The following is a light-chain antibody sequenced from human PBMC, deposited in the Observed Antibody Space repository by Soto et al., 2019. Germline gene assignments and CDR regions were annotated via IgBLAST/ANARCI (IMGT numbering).Light chain of an antibody. CDR1: QSLVYSDGRTY. J-gene: IGKJ3*01. Sequence: DDVVTQSPLSLSVTLGQAASISSRSSQSLVYSDGRTYLNWFHQRPGQSPRRLIYLVSHRDSGVPNRFSGSGSGSDFTMKISRVEAEDVGIYYSVQGTHCPFSFGPGTRVDIK. CDR3: VQGTHCPFS. V-gene: IGKV2-30*01. CDR2: LVS.